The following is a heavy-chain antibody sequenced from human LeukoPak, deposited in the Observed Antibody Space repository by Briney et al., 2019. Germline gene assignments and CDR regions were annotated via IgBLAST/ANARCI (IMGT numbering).Heavy chain of an antibody. Sequence: PSETLSLTCTVSGGSIINYYWSWIRQSAGTGLEWVGSIRITGSTNYNPSLQSRLSMSVDTSKNQFSLRLTSVSAADTAVYYCARLKYYDSTGYSPGYYMDVWDKGITVTVFS. CDR3: ARLKYYDSTGYSPGYYMDV. J-gene: IGHJ6*03. D-gene: IGHD3-22*01. CDR1: GGSIINYY. CDR2: IRITGST. V-gene: IGHV4-4*07.